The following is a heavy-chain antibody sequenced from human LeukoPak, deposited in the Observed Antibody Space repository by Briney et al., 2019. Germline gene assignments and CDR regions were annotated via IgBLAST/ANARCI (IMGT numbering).Heavy chain of an antibody. CDR1: GYTFANYG. V-gene: IGHV1-18*01. CDR2: TSAYNGNT. CDR3: ARDGAAAGRTFDY. J-gene: IGHJ4*02. D-gene: IGHD6-13*01. Sequence: ASVKVSCKASGYTFANYGISWVRQAPGQGLEWVGWTSAYNGNTNSAQKLQGRVTMTTDTSTSTAYMELRSLRSDGTALYYCARDGAAAGRTFDYWGQGTLVTVSS.